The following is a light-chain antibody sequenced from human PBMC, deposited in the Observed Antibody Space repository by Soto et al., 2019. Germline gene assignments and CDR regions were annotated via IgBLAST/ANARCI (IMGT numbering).Light chain of an antibody. V-gene: IGKV1-39*01. Sequence: DIQMTQSPSSLSASVGDRVTITCRASQSISSYLNWYQQKPGKAPKLLIYAASSLQSGVPSRFSGSGSGTDFTLTINSLQPEDVGTYYCQQYRTFPITFGQGTRLELK. J-gene: IGKJ5*01. CDR1: QSISSY. CDR3: QQYRTFPIT. CDR2: AAS.